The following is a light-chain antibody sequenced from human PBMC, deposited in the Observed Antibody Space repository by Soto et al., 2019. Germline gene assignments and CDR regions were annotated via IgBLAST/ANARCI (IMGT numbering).Light chain of an antibody. J-gene: IGLJ3*02. Sequence: QSVLTQPPSASGTPGQRVTLSCTGSSSNIGAGYDVHWYQQLPGTAPKLLIYGNSNRPSGVPDRFSGSKSGTSASLAITGLQAEDAADYYCQSYDSSLSGSGVFGGGTKLTVL. CDR3: QSYDSSLSGSGV. CDR1: SSNIGAGYD. CDR2: GNS. V-gene: IGLV1-40*01.